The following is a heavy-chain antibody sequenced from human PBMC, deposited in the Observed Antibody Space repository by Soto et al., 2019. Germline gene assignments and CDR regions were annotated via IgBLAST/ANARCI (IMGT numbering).Heavy chain of an antibody. CDR2: IIPNNGST. CDR1: GYTFTSYG. Sequence: ASVKVSCKASGYTFTSYGISWVRQAPGQGLEWMGGIIPNNGSTSYAQSFKGRVTMTRDMSTSTVYMEVSSLRSGDTAVYYCARDQIRGSGSYDYWGQGTLVTVSS. D-gene: IGHD1-26*01. CDR3: ARDQIRGSGSYDY. J-gene: IGHJ4*02. V-gene: IGHV1-18*01.